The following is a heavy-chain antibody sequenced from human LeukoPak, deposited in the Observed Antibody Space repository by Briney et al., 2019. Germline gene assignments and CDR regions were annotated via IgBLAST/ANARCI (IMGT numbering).Heavy chain of an antibody. CDR3: AKDGGYYDFWSGYYMELNYYYYMDV. CDR1: GFTFSSYG. V-gene: IGHV3-30*18. J-gene: IGHJ6*03. CDR2: TSCDGSNK. D-gene: IGHD3-3*01. Sequence: GGSLRLSCAASGFTFSSYGMHWVRQAPGKGLGWVAVTSCDGSNKYYADSVKGRFTISRDNSKNTLYLQMNSLRAEDTAVYYCAKDGGYYDFWSGYYMELNYYYYMDVWGKGTTVTVSS.